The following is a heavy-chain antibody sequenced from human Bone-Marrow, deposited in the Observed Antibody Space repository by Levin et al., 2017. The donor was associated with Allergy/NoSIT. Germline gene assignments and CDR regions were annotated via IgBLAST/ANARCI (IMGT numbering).Heavy chain of an antibody. CDR2: IDPSDSYT. Sequence: KVSCKGSGYSFTSYWISWVRQMPGKGLEWMGRIDPSDSYTNYSPSFQGHVTMSADKSISTAYLQWSSLKASDTAMYYCGRHFGTWREGEPAVDTWGQGTLVTVSS. CDR1: GYSFTSYW. V-gene: IGHV5-10-1*01. D-gene: IGHD1-1*01. CDR3: GRHFGTWREGEPAVDT. J-gene: IGHJ4*03.